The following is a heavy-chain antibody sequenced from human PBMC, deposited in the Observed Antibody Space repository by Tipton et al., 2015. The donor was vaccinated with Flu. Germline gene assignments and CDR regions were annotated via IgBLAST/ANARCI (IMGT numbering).Heavy chain of an antibody. D-gene: IGHD2-2*01. Sequence: QLVQSGAELKKPGASVKVSCKASGYTFTSYGISWVRQAPGQGLEWMGWISAYTDNTNYAQRFQGRITMTTDTSTNTAFMELRSLRSGDTAVYYCARDMPQGVVVIPPAKRFDFWGQGTLVTVSS. CDR2: ISAYTDNT. V-gene: IGHV1-18*01. CDR1: GYTFTSYG. J-gene: IGHJ4*02. CDR3: ARDMPQGVVVIPPAKRFDF.